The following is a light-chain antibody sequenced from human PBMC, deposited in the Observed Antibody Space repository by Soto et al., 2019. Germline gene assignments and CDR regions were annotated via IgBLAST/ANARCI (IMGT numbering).Light chain of an antibody. CDR3: SSYTSSSLYV. J-gene: IGLJ1*01. CDR1: SSDVGGYNY. Sequence: QSALTQPASVSGSPGQSITISCTGTSSDVGGYNYVSWYQQLPGKDPKLMIYDVSDRPSGVSNSFSGSKSGNTASLTISGLQAEDEADYYCSSYTSSSLYVFGTGTKVTVL. CDR2: DVS. V-gene: IGLV2-14*01.